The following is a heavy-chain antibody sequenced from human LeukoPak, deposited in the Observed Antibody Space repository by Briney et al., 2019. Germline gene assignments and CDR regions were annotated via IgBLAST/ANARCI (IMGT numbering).Heavy chain of an antibody. V-gene: IGHV4-34*01. CDR1: GESFRDYF. CDR2: INYDGTT. D-gene: IGHD6-13*01. CDR3: ARDSRSSSWYNWFDP. Sequence: SETLSLTCAVYGESFRDYFWTWIRQTPGKGLEWIGEINYDGTTNYNPSLKSRVTISVDTSKKHFSLKLYSVTAADTAVYYCARDSRSSSWYNWFDPWGQGTLVTVSS. J-gene: IGHJ5*02.